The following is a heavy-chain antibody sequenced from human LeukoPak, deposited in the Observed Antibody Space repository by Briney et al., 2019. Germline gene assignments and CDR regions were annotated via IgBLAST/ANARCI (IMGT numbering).Heavy chain of an antibody. J-gene: IGHJ4*02. CDR3: ARPTPSSIAARLAY. CDR2: ISSSATTI. V-gene: IGHV3-48*03. D-gene: IGHD6-6*01. Sequence: GGSLRLSCAASGFTFSSYEMNWVRQAPGKGLEWVSHISSSATTIYYADSVKGRFTISRDNAKNSLYLQMNSPRAEDTAVYYCARPTPSSIAARLAYWGQETLATVPS. CDR1: GFTFSSYE.